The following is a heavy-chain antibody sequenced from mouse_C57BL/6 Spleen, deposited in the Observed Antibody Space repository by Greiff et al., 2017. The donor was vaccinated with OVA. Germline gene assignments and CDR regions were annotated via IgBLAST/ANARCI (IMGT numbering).Heavy chain of an antibody. CDR3: ARGGITTVVALDY. D-gene: IGHD1-1*01. J-gene: IGHJ2*01. CDR2: ISYDGSN. CDR1: GYSITSGYY. V-gene: IGHV3-6*01. Sequence: EVQLQQSGPGLVKPSQSLSLTCSVTGYSITSGYYWNWIRQFPENNLEWMGYISYDGSNNYNPTLKNRISITRDTSKNQFFLKLNSVTTEDTATYYGARGGITTVVALDYWGQGTTLTVSS.